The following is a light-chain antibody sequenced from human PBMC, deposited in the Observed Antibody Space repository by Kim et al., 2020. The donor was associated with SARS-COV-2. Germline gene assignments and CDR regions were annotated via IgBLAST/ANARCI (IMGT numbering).Light chain of an antibody. V-gene: IGLV2-14*03. Sequence: GQSVTISCAGTSSDVGAYTYVSWYQHHPGKAPKLMIYDVTNRPSGVSNRFSGSKSGNTASLSISGLQAEDEADYYCSSYSSSSPHVFGTGTKVTVL. CDR3: SSYSSSSPHV. J-gene: IGLJ1*01. CDR1: SSDVGAYTY. CDR2: DVT.